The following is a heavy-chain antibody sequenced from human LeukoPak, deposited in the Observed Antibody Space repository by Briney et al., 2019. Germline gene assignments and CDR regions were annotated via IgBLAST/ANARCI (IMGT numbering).Heavy chain of an antibody. V-gene: IGHV4-38-2*01. J-gene: IGHJ6*03. Sequence: SETLSLTCAVSGYSISNGYYWGWIRQPPGKGLEWIGSIYHSGSTYYNPSLKSRVTISVDTSKNQFSLKLSSVTAADTAVYYCARGPGGHSYPYMDVWGKGTTVTVSS. CDR3: ARGPGGHSYPYMDV. D-gene: IGHD5-18*01. CDR2: IYHSGST. CDR1: GYSISNGYY.